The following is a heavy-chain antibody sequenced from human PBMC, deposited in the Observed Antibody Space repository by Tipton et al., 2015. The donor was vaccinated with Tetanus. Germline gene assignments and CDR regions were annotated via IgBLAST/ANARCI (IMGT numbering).Heavy chain of an antibody. CDR2: IHQSGSA. Sequence: TLSLTCAVSGGSISSGNWWSWVRQSPGKGLEWIGEIHQSGSASYNPSLKSRVSMSVDKPKDQFSLQLNSVTAADTAIYYCARGPKHWLTAGQVYWGQGTLVTVSS. CDR3: ARGPKHWLTAGQVY. D-gene: IGHD6-19*01. V-gene: IGHV4-4*02. J-gene: IGHJ4*02. CDR1: GGSISSGNW.